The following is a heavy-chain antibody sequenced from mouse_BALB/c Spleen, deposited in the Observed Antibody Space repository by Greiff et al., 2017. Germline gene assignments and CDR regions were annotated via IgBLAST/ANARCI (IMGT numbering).Heavy chain of an antibody. Sequence: EVKLQESGGGLVKPGGSLKLSCAASGFTFSSYAMSWVRQTPEKRLEWVASISSGGSTYYPDSVKGRFTISRDNARNILYLQMSSLRSEDTAMYYCARGYYYRYDDGYAMDYWGQGTSVTVSS. CDR3: ARGYYYRYDDGYAMDY. V-gene: IGHV5-6-5*01. CDR1: GFTFSSYA. J-gene: IGHJ4*01. D-gene: IGHD2-14*01. CDR2: ISSGGST.